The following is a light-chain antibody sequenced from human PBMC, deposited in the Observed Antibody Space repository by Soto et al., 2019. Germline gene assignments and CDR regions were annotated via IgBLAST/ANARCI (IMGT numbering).Light chain of an antibody. J-gene: IGKJ1*01. CDR2: GAS. CDR3: QQYNDWPWT. V-gene: IGKV3D-15*01. CDR1: QSISSSY. Sequence: LVMTQSPATLSVSPGERATLSCRASQSISSSYLAWYQQSPGQAPRLLIYGASNRATGIPDRFSGSGSGTDFTLTISSLQPEDFAMYYCQQYNDWPWTFGQGTKVDIK.